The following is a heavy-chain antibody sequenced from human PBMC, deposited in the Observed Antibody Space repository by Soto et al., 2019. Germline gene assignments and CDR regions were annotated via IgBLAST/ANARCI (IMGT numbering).Heavy chain of an antibody. CDR1: GYTYTSYY. CDR3: ARVHDILTGYQDWYFDL. D-gene: IGHD3-9*01. Sequence: ASVKVSCQASGYTYTSYYMHWVRQAPGQGLEWMGIINPSGGSTSYAQKFQGRVTMTRDTSTSTVYMELSSLRSEDTAVYYCARVHDILTGYQDWYFDLWGRGTLVTVSS. V-gene: IGHV1-46*01. J-gene: IGHJ2*01. CDR2: INPSGGST.